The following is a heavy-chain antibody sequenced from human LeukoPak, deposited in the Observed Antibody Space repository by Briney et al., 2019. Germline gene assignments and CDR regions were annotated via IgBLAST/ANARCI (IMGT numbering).Heavy chain of an antibody. D-gene: IGHD5-12*01. J-gene: IGHJ4*02. V-gene: IGHV3-7*04. CDR1: GFTFSNYW. CDR2: MKQDGRET. CDR3: AREGTYSGYDLTDS. Sequence: GGSLRLSCVASGFTFSNYWMSWVRQAPGKGLEWVANMKQDGRETYYVASVKGRFTISRDNAKNSLYLQMNSLRAEDTAVYYCAREGTYSGYDLTDSWGQGTLVTVSS.